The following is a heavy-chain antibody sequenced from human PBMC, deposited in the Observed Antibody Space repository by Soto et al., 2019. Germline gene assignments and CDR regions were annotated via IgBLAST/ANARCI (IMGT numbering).Heavy chain of an antibody. CDR3: ARATGDGDYSIDY. CDR2: ISWKSSSI. J-gene: IGHJ4*02. CDR1: GFIFDEYA. V-gene: IGHV3-9*01. Sequence: EVELVESGGGLVQPGRSLRLSCAASGFIFDEYAMHWVRQGPGKGLEWVSGISWKSSSIGYADTVKGRFTISRDNAQNSLYLQMNSLRDEDTALYFCARATGDGDYSIDYWGQRTLVTVSS. D-gene: IGHD4-17*01.